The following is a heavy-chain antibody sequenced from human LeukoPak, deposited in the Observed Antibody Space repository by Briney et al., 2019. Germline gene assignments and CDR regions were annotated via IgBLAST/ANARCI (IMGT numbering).Heavy chain of an antibody. V-gene: IGHV1-46*01. D-gene: IGHD2-2*01. CDR1: GYTFTSYY. CDR2: INPSGGST. Sequence: GASVKVSCKASGYTFTSYYMHWVRQAPGQGLEWMGIINPSGGSTSYAQKFQGRVTMTRDTSTSTVYMELSSLRSEDTAVYYCARDLGDIVVPAALGYWGQGTLVTVSS. CDR3: ARDLGDIVVPAALGY. J-gene: IGHJ4*02.